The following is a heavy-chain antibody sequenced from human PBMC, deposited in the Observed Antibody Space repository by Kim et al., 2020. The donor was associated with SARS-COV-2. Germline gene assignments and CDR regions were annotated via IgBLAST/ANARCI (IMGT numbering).Heavy chain of an antibody. D-gene: IGHD4-17*01. CDR3: ARGPHYGGPLYLDY. J-gene: IGHJ4*02. CDR1: GYTFTSYD. CDR2: MSLNSANT. Sequence: ASVKVSCKASGYTFTSYDIHWVRQAPGQGLEWMGWMSLNSANTGYLEDFQGRVTMTWSTSISTAYMELSSLRSEDTAMYYCARGPHYGGPLYLDYWGQGTPLPVSS. V-gene: IGHV1-8*02.